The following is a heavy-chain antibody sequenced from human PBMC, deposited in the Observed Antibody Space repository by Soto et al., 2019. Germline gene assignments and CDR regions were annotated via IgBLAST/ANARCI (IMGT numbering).Heavy chain of an antibody. D-gene: IGHD3-10*01. CDR1: GYTFTSYA. V-gene: IGHV1-69*10. Sequence: VKVSCKASGYTFTSYAISWVRQAPGQGLEWMGGIIPIFGKANYAQKFQGRVTITRDTSASTAYMELSSLRSEDTSVYYCSREQPGELYYYYGMDVLGQGTTVTVS. CDR2: IIPIFGKA. J-gene: IGHJ6*02. CDR3: SREQPGELYYYYGMDV.